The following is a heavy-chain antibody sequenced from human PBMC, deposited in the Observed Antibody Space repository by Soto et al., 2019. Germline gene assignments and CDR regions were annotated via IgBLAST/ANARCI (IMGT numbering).Heavy chain of an antibody. CDR3: AKDLGYRYCISTSCHYYGMDV. Sequence: GGSLRLSCAASGFTFSSYGMHWVRQAPGKGLEWVAVISYDGSNKYYADSVKGRFTISRDNSKNTLYLQMNSLRAEDTAVYYCAKDLGYRYCISTSCHYYGMDVWGQGTTVTVSS. CDR1: GFTFSSYG. J-gene: IGHJ6*02. CDR2: ISYDGSNK. D-gene: IGHD2-2*01. V-gene: IGHV3-30*18.